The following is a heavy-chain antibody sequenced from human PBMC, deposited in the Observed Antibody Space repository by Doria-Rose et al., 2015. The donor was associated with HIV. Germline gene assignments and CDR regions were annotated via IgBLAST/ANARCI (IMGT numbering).Heavy chain of an antibody. Sequence: QITLKESGPVLVKPTETLTLTCTVSGVSLSSPGMGVSWIRQPPGKALEWLANIISDDERSYKTSLKSRLTISRGTSKSQVVFTMTDMDPVDTATYYCARIKSSRWYHKYYFDFWGQGTLVIVSA. V-gene: IGHV2-26*01. CDR1: GVSLSSPGMG. CDR3: ARIKSSRWYHKYYFDF. D-gene: IGHD6-13*01. CDR2: IISDDER. J-gene: IGHJ4*02.